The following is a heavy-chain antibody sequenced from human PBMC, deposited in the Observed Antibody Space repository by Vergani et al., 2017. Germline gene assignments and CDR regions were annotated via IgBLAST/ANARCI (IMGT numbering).Heavy chain of an antibody. Sequence: QVQLQESGPGLVKPSQTLSLPCTVSGGSISSGGYYWSWIRQHPGKGLEWIGYIYYSGSTYYNPSLKSRVTISVDTSKNQFSLKLSSVTAADTAVYYCARGVFPMAARPTHFDYWGQGTLVTVSS. CDR1: GGSISSGGYY. CDR2: IYYSGST. D-gene: IGHD6-6*01. CDR3: ARGVFPMAARPTHFDY. V-gene: IGHV4-31*03. J-gene: IGHJ4*02.